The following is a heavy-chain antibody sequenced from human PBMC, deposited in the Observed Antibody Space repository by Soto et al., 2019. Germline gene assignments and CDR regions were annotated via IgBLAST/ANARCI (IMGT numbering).Heavy chain of an antibody. CDR1: GGAFSGYY. J-gene: IGHJ6*02. D-gene: IGHD3-22*01. Sequence: SGTLSLTCAVYGGAFSGYYWSWIRQPPGKGLEWIGEINHSGSTNYNPSLKSRVTISVDTSKNQFSLKLSSVTAADTAVYYCARDFISSGYLYYGMDVWGQGTTVTVSS. V-gene: IGHV4-34*01. CDR2: INHSGST. CDR3: ARDFISSGYLYYGMDV.